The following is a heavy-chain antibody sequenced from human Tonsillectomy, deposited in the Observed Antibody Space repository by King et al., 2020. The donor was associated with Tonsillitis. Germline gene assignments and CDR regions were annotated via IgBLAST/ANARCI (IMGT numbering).Heavy chain of an antibody. D-gene: IGHD2-2*01. CDR3: ATDSTGPEY. Sequence: VQLVESGGGLVKPGGSLRLSCAASGFSFSRYTMNWVRQAPGKGLEGVSSISGSSNYIYYAESVKGRFAISRDNAKNSLYLQMSSLRAEDTAVYYCATDSTGPEYWGQGTLVTVSS. J-gene: IGHJ4*02. CDR1: GFSFSRYT. CDR2: ISGSSNYI. V-gene: IGHV3-21*01.